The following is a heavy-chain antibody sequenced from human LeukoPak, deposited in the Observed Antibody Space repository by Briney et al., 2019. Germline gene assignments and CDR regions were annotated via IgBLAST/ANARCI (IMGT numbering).Heavy chain of an antibody. V-gene: IGHV3-73*01. D-gene: IGHD4-17*01. J-gene: IGHJ4*02. CDR1: GFTFSGSA. CDR2: IRSKANSYAT. Sequence: GGSLRLSCAASGFTFSGSAMHWVRQASGKGLEWVGRIRSKANSYATAYAASVKGRFTISRDDSKNTAYLQMNSLKTEDTAVYYCTSLRTTGYVSSLEPGYWGQGTLVTVSS. CDR3: TSLRTTGYVSSLEPGY.